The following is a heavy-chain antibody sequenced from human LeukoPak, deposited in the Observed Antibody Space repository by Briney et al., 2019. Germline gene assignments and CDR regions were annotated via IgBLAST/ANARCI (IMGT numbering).Heavy chain of an antibody. J-gene: IGHJ6*03. CDR2: IYTSGST. Sequence: KPSETLSITCTVSGGSISSYYWSWIRQPAGKGLEWIGSIYTSGSTNYNPSLKSRVTMSVDTSKNQFSLKLSSVTAADTAVYYCARLVGGNGPYYYYYYMDVWGKGTTVTISS. CDR3: ARLVGGNGPYYYYYYMDV. D-gene: IGHD4-23*01. CDR1: GGSISSYY. V-gene: IGHV4-4*07.